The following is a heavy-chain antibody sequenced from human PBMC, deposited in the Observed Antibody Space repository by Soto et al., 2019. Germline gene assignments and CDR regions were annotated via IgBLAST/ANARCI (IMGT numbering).Heavy chain of an antibody. J-gene: IGHJ6*02. V-gene: IGHV3-30*18. D-gene: IGHD6-13*01. CDR1: GFTFSSYG. Sequence: QVQLVESGGGVVQPGRSLRLSCAASGFTFSSYGMHWVRKAPGKGLEWVAVISYDGSNKYYADSVKGRFTISRDNSKNTLYLQMNSLRAEDTAVYYCAKEEQQLVHPPAGMDVWGQGTTVTVSS. CDR2: ISYDGSNK. CDR3: AKEEQQLVHPPAGMDV.